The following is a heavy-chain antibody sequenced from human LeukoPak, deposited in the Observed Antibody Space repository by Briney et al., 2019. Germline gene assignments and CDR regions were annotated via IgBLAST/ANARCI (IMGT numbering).Heavy chain of an antibody. J-gene: IGHJ6*04. CDR1: GFTFRNYG. CDR2: IHTTGDKR. Sequence: GGTLRLSCAASGFTFRNYGMTWVRQAPGKGLEWVSSIHTTGDKRYYAESVKGRFTISRDNAKNSLYLQMNSLRAEDTAVYYCAELGITMIGGVWGEGTTVTISS. V-gene: IGHV3-21*01. CDR3: AELGITMIGGV. D-gene: IGHD3-10*02.